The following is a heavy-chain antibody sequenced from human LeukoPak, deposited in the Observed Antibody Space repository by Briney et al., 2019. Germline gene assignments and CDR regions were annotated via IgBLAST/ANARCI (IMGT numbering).Heavy chain of an antibody. CDR2: ISGSGGST. J-gene: IGHJ3*02. D-gene: IGHD5-12*01. CDR3: AKVAMIDAFDI. CDR1: GFPFSDYG. Sequence: GGSLRLSCAASGFPFSDYGIHWVRQAPGKGLEWVSAISGSGGSTYYADSVKGRFTISRDNSKNTLYLQMNSLRAEDTAVYYCAKVAMIDAFDIWGQGTMVTVSS. V-gene: IGHV3-23*01.